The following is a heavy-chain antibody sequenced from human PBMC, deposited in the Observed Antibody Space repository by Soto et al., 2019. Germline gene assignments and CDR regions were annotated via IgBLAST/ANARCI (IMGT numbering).Heavy chain of an antibody. CDR1: GGSISSGGYY. CDR3: ARGRNYYDSSGDSWFDP. V-gene: IGHV4-31*03. CDR2: IYYSGST. D-gene: IGHD3-22*01. J-gene: IGHJ5*02. Sequence: SETLSLTCTVSGGSISSGGYYWSWIRQHPGKGLEWIGYIYYSGSTYYNPSLKSRVTISVDTSKNQFSLKLSSVTAADTAVYYCARGRNYYDSSGDSWFDPWGQGTLVTVSS.